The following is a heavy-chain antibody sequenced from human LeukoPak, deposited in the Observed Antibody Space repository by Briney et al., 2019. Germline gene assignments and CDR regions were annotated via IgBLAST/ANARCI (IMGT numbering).Heavy chain of an antibody. V-gene: IGHV4-61*02. D-gene: IGHD4-17*01. CDR2: IYTSGST. J-gene: IGHJ4*02. CDR3: ARGYGDYRPLDY. CDR1: GGSISSGSYY. Sequence: SQTLSLTCTVSGGSISSGSYYWSWIRQPAGKGLEWIGRIYTSGSTNYNPSLKRPVTISVDTSKNLFSLNLSSVTAADTAVYYCARGYGDYRPLDYWGQGTLVTGSS.